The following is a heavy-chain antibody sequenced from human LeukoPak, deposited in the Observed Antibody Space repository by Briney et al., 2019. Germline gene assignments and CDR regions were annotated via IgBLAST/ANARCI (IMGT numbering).Heavy chain of an antibody. V-gene: IGHV3-21*04. CDR1: RFTFSSYS. CDR3: ARDHLLLYDILTEKNDPNFDY. Sequence: GGSLRLSCAASRFTFSSYSMNWVRQAPGKGLEWVSSISSSGSYIYYADSVKGRFTISRDNAKNSLYLQMNSLRAEDTAVYYCARDHLLLYDILTEKNDPNFDYWGQGTLVTVSS. J-gene: IGHJ4*02. D-gene: IGHD3-9*01. CDR2: ISSSGSYI.